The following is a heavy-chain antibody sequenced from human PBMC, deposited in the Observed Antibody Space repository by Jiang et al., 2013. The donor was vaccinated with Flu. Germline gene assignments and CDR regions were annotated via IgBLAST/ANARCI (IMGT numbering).Heavy chain of an antibody. CDR2: IYHSGST. Sequence: LLKPSETLSLTCAVSGYSISSGYYWGWIRQPPGKGLEWIGKIYHSGSTYYNSSLKSRVTISVDTSKNQFSLKLSSVTAADTAVYYCARASPRVWGSYRYKGAPIDYWGQGTLVTVSS. J-gene: IGHJ4*02. D-gene: IGHD3-16*02. CDR3: ARASPRVWGSYRYKGAPIDY. V-gene: IGHV4-38-2*01. CDR1: GYSISSGYY.